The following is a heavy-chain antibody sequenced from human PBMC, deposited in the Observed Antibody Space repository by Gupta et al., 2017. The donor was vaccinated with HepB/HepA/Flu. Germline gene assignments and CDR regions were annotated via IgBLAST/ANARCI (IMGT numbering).Heavy chain of an antibody. CDR3: ARAPNLERGWWFDP. J-gene: IGHJ5*02. D-gene: IGHD1-1*01. CDR1: GFTFSSYG. V-gene: IGHV3-33*01. CDR2: IWYDGSNK. Sequence: QVQLVESGGGVVQPGRSLRLSCAASGFTFSSYGMHWVRQAPGKGLDWVAVIWYDGSNKYYADSVKGRFTISRDNSKNTLYLQMNSLRAEDTAVYYCARAPNLERGWWFDPWGQGTLVTVSS.